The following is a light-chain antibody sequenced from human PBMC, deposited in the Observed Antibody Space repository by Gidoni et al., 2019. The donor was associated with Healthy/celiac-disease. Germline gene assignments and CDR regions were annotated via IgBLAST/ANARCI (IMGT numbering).Light chain of an antibody. V-gene: IGKV4-1*01. Sequence: DIVMTQSPDSLAVSLGERATINCKSSQSVLYSSNNKNYLAWYQQKPGQPPKLLIYWASTRESGVPDRFSGSGSGTDFTLTISSLQAEDVAVYYCQQYYSTPRXFXQGTKVEIK. CDR2: WAS. J-gene: IGKJ1*01. CDR3: QQYYSTPRX. CDR1: QSVLYSSNNKNY.